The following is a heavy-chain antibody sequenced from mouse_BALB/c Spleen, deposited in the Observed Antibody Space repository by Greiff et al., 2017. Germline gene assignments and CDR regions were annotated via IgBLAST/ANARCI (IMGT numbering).Heavy chain of an antibody. CDR2: ILPRSGST. CDR3: ARSSRRGYFDY. Sequence: VQLQQSGAELVRPGASVKISCKATGYTFSSYWIEWVKQRPGHGLEWIGEILPRSGSTNYNEKFKGKATFTADTSSNTAYMQLSSLTSEDSAVYYCARSSRRGYFDYWGQGTTLTVSS. V-gene: IGHV1-9*01. D-gene: IGHD3-3*01. CDR1: GYTFSSYW. J-gene: IGHJ2*01.